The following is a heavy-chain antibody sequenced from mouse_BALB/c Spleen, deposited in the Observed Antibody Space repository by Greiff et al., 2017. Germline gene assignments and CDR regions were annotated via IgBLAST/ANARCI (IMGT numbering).Heavy chain of an antibody. CDR1: GFTFNTYA. V-gene: IGHV10-1*02. Sequence: EVQLVESGGGLVQPKGSLKLSCAASGFTFNTYAMNWVRQAPGKGLEWVARIRSKSNNYATYYADSVKDRFTISRDDSQSMLYLQMNNLKTEDTAMYYCVSPLITTAFYAMDYWGQGTSVTVSS. CDR3: VSPLITTAFYAMDY. D-gene: IGHD1-2*01. CDR2: IRSKSNNYAT. J-gene: IGHJ4*01.